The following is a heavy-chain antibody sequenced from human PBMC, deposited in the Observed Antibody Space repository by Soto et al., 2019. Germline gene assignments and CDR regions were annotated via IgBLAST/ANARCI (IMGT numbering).Heavy chain of an antibody. D-gene: IGHD2-21*01. J-gene: IGHJ6*02. CDR2: ISWNSGSI. CDR1: GFTFDDYA. V-gene: IGHV3-9*01. Sequence: GGSLRLSCAASGFTFDDYAMHWVRQAPGKGLEWVSGISWNSGSIGYADSVKGRFTISRDNAKNSLYLQMNSLRAEDTALYYCAKDMVEIATIPFYGMDVGGQGTTVTVSS. CDR3: AKDMVEIATIPFYGMDV.